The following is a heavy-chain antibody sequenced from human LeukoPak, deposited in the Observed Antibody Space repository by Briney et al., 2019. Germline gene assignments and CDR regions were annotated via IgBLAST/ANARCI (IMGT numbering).Heavy chain of an antibody. CDR3: ARRNTRYSSGWYDY. J-gene: IGHJ4*02. V-gene: IGHV4-34*01. D-gene: IGHD6-19*01. Sequence: SETLSLTFAVYGGSFSGYYWSWIRQPPGKGLEWIGEINHSGSTNYNPSLKSRVTISVDTSKNQFSLKLSSVTAADTAVYYCARRNTRYSSGWYDYWGQGTLVTVSS. CDR1: GGSFSGYY. CDR2: INHSGST.